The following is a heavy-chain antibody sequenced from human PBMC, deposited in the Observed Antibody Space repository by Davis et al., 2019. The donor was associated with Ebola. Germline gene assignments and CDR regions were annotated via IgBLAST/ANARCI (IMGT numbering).Heavy chain of an antibody. CDR2: ISYDGSYK. J-gene: IGHJ4*02. Sequence: GESLKISCAASGFTFSNYGMHWVRQAPGKGLEWVAVISYDGSYKYYADSVKGRFTISRDNSKNTLYRQMNSLRAEDTAVYYCANTPPYYDFWSGFYWGQGTLVTVSS. CDR3: ANTPPYYDFWSGFY. V-gene: IGHV3-30*18. D-gene: IGHD3-3*01. CDR1: GFTFSNYG.